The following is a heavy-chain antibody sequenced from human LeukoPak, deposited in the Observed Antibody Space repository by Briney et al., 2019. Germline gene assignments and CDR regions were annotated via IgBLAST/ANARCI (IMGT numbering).Heavy chain of an antibody. CDR1: GFTFSNYW. CDR3: ARDRRATRKYYFDY. J-gene: IGHJ4*02. CDR2: IKHDGSDK. Sequence: GGSLRLSCSASGFTFSNYWMTWVRQSPGKGLEWVAIIKHDGSDKYCVDSVKGRFTISRDNAKNSLYLQMSSLRAEDTAVYYCARDRRATRKYYFDYWGQGTLVTVSS. V-gene: IGHV3-7*01. D-gene: IGHD5-24*01.